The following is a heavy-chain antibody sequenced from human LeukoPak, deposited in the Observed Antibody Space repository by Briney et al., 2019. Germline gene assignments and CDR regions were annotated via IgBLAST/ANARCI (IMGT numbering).Heavy chain of an antibody. CDR2: INAGNGNT. V-gene: IGHV1-3*01. CDR3: ATDGLGIGRDYYYGMDV. Sequence: ASVKVSCKASGYTFTSYAMHWVRQAPGQRLERMGWINAGNGNTKYSQKFQGRVTMTEDTSTDTAYMELSSLRSEDTAVYYCATDGLGIGRDYYYGMDVWGQGTTVTVSS. D-gene: IGHD7-27*01. CDR1: GYTFTSYA. J-gene: IGHJ6*02.